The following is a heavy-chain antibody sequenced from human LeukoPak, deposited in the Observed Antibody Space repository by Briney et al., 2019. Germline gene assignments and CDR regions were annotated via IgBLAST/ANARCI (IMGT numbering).Heavy chain of an antibody. Sequence: GGSLRLSCAASGFTFSSYTMNWARQAPGKGLEWVSSISSSSSYIYYADSMKGRFTISRDNAKNSLYLQMNSLRAEDTAVYYCARDKDYDYIWGSYRPDDFDPWGQGTLVTVSS. CDR1: GFTFSSYT. CDR2: ISSSSSYI. CDR3: ARDKDYDYIWGSYRPDDFDP. J-gene: IGHJ5*02. D-gene: IGHD3-16*02. V-gene: IGHV3-21*01.